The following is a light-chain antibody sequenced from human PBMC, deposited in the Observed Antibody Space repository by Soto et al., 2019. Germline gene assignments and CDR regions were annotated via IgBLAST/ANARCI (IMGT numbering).Light chain of an antibody. CDR2: DAS. Sequence: EIVLTQSPATLSLSPGERATLSCRASQSVSSYLAWYQQKPGQAPRLLIYDASNRATSIPARFSGSGSGTDFTLTISSLEPEDFAVYSCQQRSNWPLTFGGWTKVEIK. V-gene: IGKV3-11*01. J-gene: IGKJ4*01. CDR3: QQRSNWPLT. CDR1: QSVSSY.